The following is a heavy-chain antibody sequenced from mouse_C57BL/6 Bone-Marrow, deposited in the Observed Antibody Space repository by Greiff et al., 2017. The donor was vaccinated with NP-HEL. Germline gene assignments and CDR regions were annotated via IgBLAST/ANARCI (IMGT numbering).Heavy chain of an antibody. D-gene: IGHD2-2*01. CDR3: ARGRYGYDGPWFAY. J-gene: IGHJ3*01. V-gene: IGHV1-53*01. CDR1: GYTFTSYW. Sequence: QVQLQQPGTELVKPGASVKLSCKASGYTFTSYWMHWVKQRPGQGLEWIGNINPSNGGTNYNEKFKSKATLTVDKSSSTAYMQLSGLTSEDSAVYYCARGRYGYDGPWFAYWGQGTLVTVSA. CDR2: INPSNGGT.